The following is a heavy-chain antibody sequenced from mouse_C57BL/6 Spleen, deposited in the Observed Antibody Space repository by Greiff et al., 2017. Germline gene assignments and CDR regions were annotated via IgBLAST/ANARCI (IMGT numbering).Heavy chain of an antibody. Sequence: VQLQQSGAELARPGASVKLSCKASGYTFTSYGISWVKQRTGQGLEWIGEIYPRSGNTYYNEKFKGKATLTADKSSSTAYMELRSLTSEDSAVYFCARKSLMVTTYYFDYWGQGTTLTVSS. J-gene: IGHJ2*01. CDR2: IYPRSGNT. CDR1: GYTFTSYG. D-gene: IGHD2-2*01. CDR3: ARKSLMVTTYYFDY. V-gene: IGHV1-81*01.